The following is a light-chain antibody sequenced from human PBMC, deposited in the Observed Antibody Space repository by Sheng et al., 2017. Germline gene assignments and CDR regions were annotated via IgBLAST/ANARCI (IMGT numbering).Light chain of an antibody. J-gene: IGKJ4*01. CDR3: QQYGTSPVT. V-gene: IGKV3-20*01. CDR1: QSVSSS. CDR2: GAS. Sequence: EIVLTQSPGTMSLSPGERVTLSCRASQSVSSSLAWYQQKPGQAPRLLIYGASSRPSVIPDRFSGSGSGTDFTLTISRLEPEDFAVYYCQQYGTSPVTFGGGTKVEIK.